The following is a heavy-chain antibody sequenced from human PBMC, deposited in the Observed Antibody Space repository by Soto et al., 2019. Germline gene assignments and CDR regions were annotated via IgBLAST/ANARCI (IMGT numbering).Heavy chain of an antibody. Sequence: LRLSCAASGFTFSSYAMSWVRQAPGKGLEWVSAISGSGGSTYYADSVKGRFTISRDNSKNTLYLQMNSLRAEDTAVYYCAKDRNYYDSSGYTWGQGTLVTVSS. CDR1: GFTFSSYA. CDR3: AKDRNYYDSSGYT. V-gene: IGHV3-23*01. J-gene: IGHJ5*02. D-gene: IGHD3-22*01. CDR2: ISGSGGST.